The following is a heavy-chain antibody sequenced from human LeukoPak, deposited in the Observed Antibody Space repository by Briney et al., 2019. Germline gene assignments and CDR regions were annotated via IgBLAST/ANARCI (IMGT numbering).Heavy chain of an antibody. Sequence: GASVKVSSKASGYTLTSYDINWVRQATGQGLEWMGWLNSNTGNTGYAQKFQGRVTMTRNTSISTAYMELSSLRSEDTAVYYCARSGNGYNFPFDFWGQGTLVTVSS. CDR3: ARSGNGYNFPFDF. J-gene: IGHJ4*02. CDR1: GYTLTSYD. D-gene: IGHD5-24*01. V-gene: IGHV1-8*01. CDR2: LNSNTGNT.